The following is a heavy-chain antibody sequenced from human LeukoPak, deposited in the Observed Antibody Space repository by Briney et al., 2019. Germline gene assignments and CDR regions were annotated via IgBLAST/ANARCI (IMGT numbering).Heavy chain of an antibody. D-gene: IGHD3-22*01. V-gene: IGHV4-39*07. CDR2: IYSSGST. J-gene: IGHJ5*02. Sequence: PSETLSLTCTVSGGSIISSRYSWGWIRQPPGKGLVWIGTIYSSGSTYYNPSLKSRVTISVDTSKKQFSLRLSSVTAADTAVYYCARASGGYFNNWFDPWGQGTLVTVSS. CDR3: ARASGGYFNNWFDP. CDR1: GGSIISSRYS.